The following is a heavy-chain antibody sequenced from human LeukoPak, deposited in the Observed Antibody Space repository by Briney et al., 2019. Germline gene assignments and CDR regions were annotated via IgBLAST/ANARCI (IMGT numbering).Heavy chain of an antibody. D-gene: IGHD3-10*01. Sequence: PSETLSLTCTVPGGSISSGGYYWSWIRQHPGKGLEWIGYIYYSGSTYYNPSLKSRVTISVDTSKNQFSLKLSSVTAADTAVYYCARWDNFGYGSTLFDYWGQGTLVTVSS. CDR3: ARWDNFGYGSTLFDY. CDR1: GGSISSGGYY. CDR2: IYYSGST. V-gene: IGHV4-31*03. J-gene: IGHJ4*02.